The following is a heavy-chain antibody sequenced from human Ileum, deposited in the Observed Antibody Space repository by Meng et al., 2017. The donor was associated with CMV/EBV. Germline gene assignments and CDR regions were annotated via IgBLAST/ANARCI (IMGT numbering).Heavy chain of an antibody. D-gene: IGHD6-13*01. CDR3: ARVDDGSSWSYFDY. CDR1: GYTFNGYY. J-gene: IGHJ4*02. CDR2: INPNSGGT. V-gene: IGHV1-2*02. Sequence: SGYTFNGYYMHWVRQAPGQGLEWMGWINPNSGGTNYAQKFQGRVTMTRDTSISTAYMELSRLRSDDTAVYYCARVDDGSSWSYFDYWGQGTLVTVSS.